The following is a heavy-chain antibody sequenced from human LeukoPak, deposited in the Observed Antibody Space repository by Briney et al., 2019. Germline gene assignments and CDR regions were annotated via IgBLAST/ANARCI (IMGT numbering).Heavy chain of an antibody. J-gene: IGHJ4*02. Sequence: GASVKVSCKASGYTFTGYYMHWVRQAPGQGLEWMGWINPNSGGTNYAQKFQGRVTMTRDTSTSTVYMELSRLRSDDTAVYYCARSYCSGGSCYSFDYWGQGTLVTVSS. CDR3: ARSYCSGGSCYSFDY. CDR2: INPNSGGT. CDR1: GYTFTGYY. V-gene: IGHV1-2*02. D-gene: IGHD2-15*01.